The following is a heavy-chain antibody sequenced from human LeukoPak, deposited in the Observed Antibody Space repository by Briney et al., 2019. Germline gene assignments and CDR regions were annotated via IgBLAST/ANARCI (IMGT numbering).Heavy chain of an antibody. V-gene: IGHV3-74*01. CDR2: IKSDGSST. CDR3: ARDGGYGDNFDY. Sequence: PGGSLRLSCAASGFTVSSYWMHWVRQAPGKGLVWVSRIKSDGSSTTYADSVKGRFTISRDNAKNTLYLQMNSLRAEDTAVYYCARDGGYGDNFDYWGQGIMVTVSS. J-gene: IGHJ4*02. D-gene: IGHD4-17*01. CDR1: GFTVSSYW.